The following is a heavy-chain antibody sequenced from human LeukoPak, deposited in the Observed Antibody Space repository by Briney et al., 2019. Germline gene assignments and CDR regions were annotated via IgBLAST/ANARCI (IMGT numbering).Heavy chain of an antibody. CDR3: ARDLGDGYNRPLYYFDY. J-gene: IGHJ4*02. V-gene: IGHV3-74*01. CDR1: GFTFSSYW. Sequence: PGGSLRLSCAASGFTFSSYWMHWVRQAPGKGLVWVSRINSDGSSTSYADSVKGRFTISRDNAKNSLYLQMNSLRAEDTAVYYCARDLGDGYNRPLYYFDYWGQGTLVTVSS. CDR2: INSDGSST. D-gene: IGHD5-24*01.